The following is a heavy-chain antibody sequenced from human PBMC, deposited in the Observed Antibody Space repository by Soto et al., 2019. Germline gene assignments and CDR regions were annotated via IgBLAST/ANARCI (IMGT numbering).Heavy chain of an antibody. V-gene: IGHV3-30-3*01. J-gene: IGHJ3*02. CDR2: ISYDGSNK. D-gene: IGHD6-13*01. CDR1: GFTFSSYA. CDR3: ARLGAAAGIGAFDI. Sequence: QVQLVESGGGVVQPGRSLRLSCAASGFTFSSYAMHWVRQAPGKGLEWVAVISYDGSNKYYAGSVKGRFTISRDNSKNTLYLQMNSLRAEDTAVYYCARLGAAAGIGAFDIWGQGTMVTVSS.